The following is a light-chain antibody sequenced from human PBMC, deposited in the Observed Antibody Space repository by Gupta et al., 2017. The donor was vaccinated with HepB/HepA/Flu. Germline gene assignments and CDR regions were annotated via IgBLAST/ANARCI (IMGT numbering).Light chain of an antibody. CDR1: QSISNW. V-gene: IGKV1-5*03. J-gene: IGKJ1*01. Sequence: DIQMNQSPSTLSASVGDRVTITCRASQSISNWLAWYQQKAGKAPKLLIYKASSLESGVPSRFSGSRSGTEFTLTTSSLQPDDFATYYCQQYNSQGTFGQGTKVEIK. CDR3: QQYNSQGT. CDR2: KAS.